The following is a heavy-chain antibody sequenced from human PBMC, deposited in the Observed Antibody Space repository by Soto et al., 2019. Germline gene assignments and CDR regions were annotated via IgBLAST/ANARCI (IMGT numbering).Heavy chain of an antibody. CDR1: GGTFSSYA. Sequence: SVKVSCKASGGTFSSYAISWVRQAPGQGLEWMGGIIPIFGTANYAQKFQGRVTITADESTSTAYMELSSLRSEDTAVYYCATYQYYDFWSGPSGDYFDYWGQGTLVTVSS. D-gene: IGHD3-3*01. J-gene: IGHJ4*02. CDR3: ATYQYYDFWSGPSGDYFDY. V-gene: IGHV1-69*13. CDR2: IIPIFGTA.